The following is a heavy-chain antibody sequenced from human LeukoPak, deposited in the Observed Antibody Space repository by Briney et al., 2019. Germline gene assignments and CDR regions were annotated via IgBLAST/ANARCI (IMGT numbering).Heavy chain of an antibody. J-gene: IGHJ4*02. Sequence: GGSLRLSCAASGFTFSSYGMHWVRQAPGKGLEWVAVISYDGSNKHYADSVKGRFTVSRDNSKNTLHLQMDSLRAEDTAVYYCANDRGYCSGGSCYYLDFWGQGTLVTVSS. D-gene: IGHD2-15*01. CDR1: GFTFSSYG. CDR2: ISYDGSNK. CDR3: ANDRGYCSGGSCYYLDF. V-gene: IGHV3-30*18.